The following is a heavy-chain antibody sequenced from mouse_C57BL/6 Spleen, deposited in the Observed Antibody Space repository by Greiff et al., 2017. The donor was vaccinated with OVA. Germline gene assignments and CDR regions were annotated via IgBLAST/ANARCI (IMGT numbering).Heavy chain of an antibody. Sequence: VKLMESGPELVKPGASVKISCKASGYAFSGYWMNWVKQSPGKGLEWLGRIYPGDGATNYNGKFKGKATLTADKTSSTAYMQLSSRTSEDAAVYFCARDGYNGGFAYWGQGTLVTVSA. CDR3: ARDGYNGGFAY. D-gene: IGHD2-3*01. V-gene: IGHV1-82*01. J-gene: IGHJ3*01. CDR1: GYAFSGYW. CDR2: IYPGDGAT.